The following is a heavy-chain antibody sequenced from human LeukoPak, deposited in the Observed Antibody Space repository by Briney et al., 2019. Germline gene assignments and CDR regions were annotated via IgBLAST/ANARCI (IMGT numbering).Heavy chain of an antibody. CDR1: GGSIRSSSYY. V-gene: IGHV4-39*07. CDR2: IYYSGST. J-gene: IGHJ4*02. CDR3: ARDVAVAGEGFDY. Sequence: SETLSLTCTVSGGSIRSSSYYWGWIRQPPGKGLEWIGSIYYSGSTYYNPSLKSRVTISVDTSKNQFSLKLSSVTAADTAVYYCARDVAVAGEGFDYWGQGTLVTVSS. D-gene: IGHD6-19*01.